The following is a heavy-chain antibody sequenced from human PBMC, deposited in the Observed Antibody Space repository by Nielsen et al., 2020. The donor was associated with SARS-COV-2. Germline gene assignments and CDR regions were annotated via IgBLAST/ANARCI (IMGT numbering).Heavy chain of an antibody. CDR3: ARDLGGSGSYYVDY. J-gene: IGHJ4*02. Sequence: GESLKISCTASGFTFSSYAMHWVRQAPGKGLEWVAVISYDGSNKYYADSVKGRFTISRDNSKNTLYLQMNSLRAEDTAVYYCARDLGGSGSYYVDYWGQGTLVTVSS. D-gene: IGHD1-26*01. V-gene: IGHV3-30-3*01. CDR2: ISYDGSNK. CDR1: GFTFSSYA.